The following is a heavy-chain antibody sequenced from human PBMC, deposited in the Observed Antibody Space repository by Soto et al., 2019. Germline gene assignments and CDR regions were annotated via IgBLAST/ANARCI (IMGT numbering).Heavy chain of an antibody. CDR1: GASVNSANYY. Sequence: SETLSLTCTLSGASVNSANYYWSWIRQPPGKGLEWIGFIYYSGSTKYNPSLKSRVTISLDTSKNQISLNLTSVTAADTAVYYCTRDTSGYHPTYWGHGTLVTVSS. CDR2: IYYSGST. CDR3: TRDTSGYHPTY. D-gene: IGHD3-22*01. J-gene: IGHJ4*01. V-gene: IGHV4-61*01.